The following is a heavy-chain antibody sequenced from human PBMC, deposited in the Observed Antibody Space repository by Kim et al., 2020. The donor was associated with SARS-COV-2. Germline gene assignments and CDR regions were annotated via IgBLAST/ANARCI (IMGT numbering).Heavy chain of an antibody. D-gene: IGHD3-3*01. Sequence: RVTISVDKSKNQFSLKLSSVTAADTAVYYCARDPGDDFWSGYYFNFAFDIWGQGTMVTVSS. CDR3: ARDPGDDFWSGYYFNFAFDI. J-gene: IGHJ3*02. V-gene: IGHV4-4*02.